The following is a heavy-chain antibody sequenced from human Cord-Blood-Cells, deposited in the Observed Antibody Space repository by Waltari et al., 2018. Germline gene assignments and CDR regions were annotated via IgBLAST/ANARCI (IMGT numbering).Heavy chain of an antibody. CDR2: TFYRFKWYN. CDR3: ARLPQLGKILDGMDV. Sequence: QVQLQQSGPGLVKPSQTLTLTCAISGDSVSSNSAAWNGIRQSPWRGLEWLGKTFYRFKWYNDYSESVKSRITINPDTSKNQFSLQLNSVTPEDTAVDYCARLPQLGKILDGMDVWGQGTTVTVSS. CDR1: GDSVSSNSAA. D-gene: IGHD7-27*01. J-gene: IGHJ6*02. V-gene: IGHV6-1*01.